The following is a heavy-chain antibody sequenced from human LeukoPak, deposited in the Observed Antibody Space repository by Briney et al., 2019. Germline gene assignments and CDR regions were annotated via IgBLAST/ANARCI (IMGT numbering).Heavy chain of an antibody. Sequence: SETLSLTCAVYGGSFSGYYWSWIRQPPGKGLEWIGEINHSGSTNYNPSLKSRVTISVDTSKNQFSLKLSSVTAVDTAVYYCARARQYQLLSTWGQGTLVTVSS. CDR3: ARARQYQLLST. CDR2: INHSGST. CDR1: GGSFSGYY. V-gene: IGHV4-34*01. J-gene: IGHJ5*02. D-gene: IGHD2-2*01.